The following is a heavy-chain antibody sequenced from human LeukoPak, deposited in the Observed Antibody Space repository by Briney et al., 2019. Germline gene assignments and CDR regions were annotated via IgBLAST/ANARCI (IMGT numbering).Heavy chain of an antibody. D-gene: IGHD3-22*01. V-gene: IGHV4-38-2*02. CDR3: ARGLVLATYYYDSSVGY. J-gene: IGHJ4*02. Sequence: SETLSLTCTVSGYSISSGYYWGWIRQPPGEALQRTGSLYHSGSTYYNPSLKSRVTISVDTSKNQFSLKLSSVTAADTAVYYCARGLVLATYYYDSSVGYWGQGTLVTVSS. CDR2: LYHSGST. CDR1: GYSISSGYY.